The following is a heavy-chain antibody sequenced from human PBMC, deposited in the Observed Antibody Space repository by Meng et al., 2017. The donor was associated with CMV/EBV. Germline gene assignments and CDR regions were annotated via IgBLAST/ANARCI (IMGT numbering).Heavy chain of an antibody. CDR1: GGSISSGDYY. J-gene: IGHJ4*02. CDR2: IYYSGST. D-gene: IGHD1-14*01. CDR3: ARVMGPNRTPYYFDY. V-gene: IGHV4-30-4*08. Sequence: VQLQESGAGLVKPSQPLSLTCTVSGGSISSGDYYWSWIRQPPGKGLEWIGYIYYSGSTYYNPSLKSRVTISVDTSKNQFSLKLSSVTAADTAVYYCARVMGPNRTPYYFDYWGQGTLVTVSS.